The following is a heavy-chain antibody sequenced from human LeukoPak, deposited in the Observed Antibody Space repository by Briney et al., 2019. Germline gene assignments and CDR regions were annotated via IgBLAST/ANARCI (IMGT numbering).Heavy chain of an antibody. J-gene: IGHJ4*02. CDR1: GGPISSYY. CDR2: IYYTGST. D-gene: IGHD3-22*01. V-gene: IGHV4-59*01. Sequence: SETLSLTCTVHGGPISSYYWSWIRQPPGKGLESIGYIYYTGSTNYNPSLMSRVTISVDTSKNQFSLKLSSVTAADTAVYYCARGYYDSSGYHLDYWGQGTLVTVSS. CDR3: ARGYYDSSGYHLDY.